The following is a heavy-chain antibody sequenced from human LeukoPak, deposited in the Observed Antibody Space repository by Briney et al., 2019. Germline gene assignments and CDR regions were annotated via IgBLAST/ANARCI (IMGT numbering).Heavy chain of an antibody. J-gene: IGHJ4*02. Sequence: GGSLRLSCAASGFTVSSNHMSWVRQAPGKGLEWVSVIYSGGSTYYADSVKGRFTISRDNSKNTLYLQMNSLRAEDTAVYYCARTYDSSGYYYYGYWGQGTLVTVSS. CDR1: GFTVSSNH. CDR2: IYSGGST. CDR3: ARTYDSSGYYYYGY. V-gene: IGHV3-53*01. D-gene: IGHD3-22*01.